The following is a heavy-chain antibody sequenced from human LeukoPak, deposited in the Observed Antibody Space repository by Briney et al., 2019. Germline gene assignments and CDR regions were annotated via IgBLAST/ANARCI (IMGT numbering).Heavy chain of an antibody. Sequence: SETLSLTCAVYGGSFSGYYWSWIRQPPGKGLEWIGEINHSGSTNYNPSLKSRVTISVDTSKNQFSLKLSSVTAADTAVYYCARENSGSGSYYNYFDYWGQGTLVTVSS. V-gene: IGHV4-34*01. CDR2: INHSGST. CDR1: GGSFSGYY. D-gene: IGHD3-10*01. J-gene: IGHJ4*02. CDR3: ARENSGSGSYYNYFDY.